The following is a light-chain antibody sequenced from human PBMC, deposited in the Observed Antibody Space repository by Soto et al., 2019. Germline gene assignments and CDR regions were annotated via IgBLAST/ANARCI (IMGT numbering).Light chain of an antibody. J-gene: IGKJ4*01. Sequence: DIQMTQSPSSLSASVGDRVTITRRSSQRVNNYLSWYQQKSGKAPDRLIFAASTLASGVPSRFSGSGSETNFTLTISGLQPEDLATYFCQQTFSSPLTFGGGTKVDIK. CDR3: QQTFSSPLT. CDR1: QRVNNY. CDR2: AAS. V-gene: IGKV1-39*01.